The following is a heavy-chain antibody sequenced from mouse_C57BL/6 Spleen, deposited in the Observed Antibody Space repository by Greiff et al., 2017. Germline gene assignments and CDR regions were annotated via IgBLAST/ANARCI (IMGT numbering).Heavy chain of an antibody. CDR1: GYTFTSYG. J-gene: IGHJ2*01. Sequence: QVQLQQSGAELARPGASVKLSCKASGYTFTSYGISWVKQRTGQGLEWIGEIYPRSGNTYYNEKFKGKATLTADKSSSTAYMELRSLTSEDSAVYFCARSEVTTVEADYWGQGTTLTVSS. D-gene: IGHD1-1*01. CDR2: IYPRSGNT. CDR3: ARSEVTTVEADY. V-gene: IGHV1-81*01.